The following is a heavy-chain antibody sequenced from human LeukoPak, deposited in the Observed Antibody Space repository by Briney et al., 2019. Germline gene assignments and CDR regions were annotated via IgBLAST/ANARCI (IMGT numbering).Heavy chain of an antibody. Sequence: SVKVSCKASGGTFSSYSISWVRQAPGQGLEWMGRIIPILGIANYAQKFQGRVTITADKSTSTAYMELSSLRSEDTAVYYCARDFAYYYDSSGYYPPLGYWGQGTLVTVSS. CDR1: GGTFSSYS. CDR2: IIPILGIA. D-gene: IGHD3-22*01. J-gene: IGHJ4*02. CDR3: ARDFAYYYDSSGYYPPLGY. V-gene: IGHV1-69*04.